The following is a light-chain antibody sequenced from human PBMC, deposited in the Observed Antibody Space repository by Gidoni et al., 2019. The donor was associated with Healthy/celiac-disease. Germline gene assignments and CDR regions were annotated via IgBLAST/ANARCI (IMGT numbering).Light chain of an antibody. V-gene: IGKV1-39*01. CDR2: AAS. CDR1: QSISSY. J-gene: IGKJ4*01. CDR3: QQSYSTPRT. Sequence: SASVGDRVTITCRASQSISSYLNWYQQKPGKAPKLLIYAASSLQSGVPSRFRGSGSGTDFTLTISSLQPEDFATYYCQQSYSTPRTFGGGTKVEIK.